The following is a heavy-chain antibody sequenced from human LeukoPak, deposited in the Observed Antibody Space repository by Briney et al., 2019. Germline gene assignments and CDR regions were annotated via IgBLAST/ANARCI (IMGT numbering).Heavy chain of an antibody. CDR1: GGSINSYY. Sequence: SETLSLTCTVSGGSINSYYWSWIRQPPGKGLEWIGYIYYSGSTNYNPSLKSRVTISVDTSKNQFPLKLSSVTAADTAVYYCARHPSGWTGNDDYWGQGTLVTVSS. D-gene: IGHD6-19*01. V-gene: IGHV4-59*08. CDR3: ARHPSGWTGNDDY. CDR2: IYYSGST. J-gene: IGHJ4*02.